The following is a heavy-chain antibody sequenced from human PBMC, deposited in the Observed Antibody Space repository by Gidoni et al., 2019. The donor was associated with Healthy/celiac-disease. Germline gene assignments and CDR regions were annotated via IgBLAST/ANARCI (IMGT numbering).Heavy chain of an antibody. Sequence: EVQLVESGGGLVKPGGSLRLSCAASGFTFSSYSMNWVRQAPGKGLEWVSSISRSSSYIYYADSVKGRFTISRDNAKNSLYLQMNSLRAEDTAVYYCAREGSMEMATTRPYYYGMDVWGQGTTVTVSS. CDR1: GFTFSSYS. J-gene: IGHJ6*02. CDR2: ISRSSSYI. V-gene: IGHV3-21*01. D-gene: IGHD5-12*01. CDR3: AREGSMEMATTRPYYYGMDV.